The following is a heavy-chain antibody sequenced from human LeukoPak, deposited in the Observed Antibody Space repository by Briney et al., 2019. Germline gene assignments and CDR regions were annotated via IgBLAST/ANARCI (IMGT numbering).Heavy chain of an antibody. V-gene: IGHV3-21*01. CDR3: ARRTGYCSSTSCYPERFDY. D-gene: IGHD2-2*01. Sequence: PGGSLRLSCAASGFTFSGYSMNWVRQAPGKGLEWVSSISSRSSYIYYADSVKGRFTISRDNAKNSLYLQMNSLRAEDTAVYYCARRTGYCSSTSCYPERFDYWGQGTLVAVSS. CDR2: ISSRSSYI. J-gene: IGHJ4*02. CDR1: GFTFSGYS.